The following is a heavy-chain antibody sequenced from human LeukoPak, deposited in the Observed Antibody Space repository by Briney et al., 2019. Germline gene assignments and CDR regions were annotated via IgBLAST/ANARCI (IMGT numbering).Heavy chain of an antibody. CDR3: AKDMSYYGDYSYMVV. J-gene: IGHJ6*03. D-gene: IGHD4-17*01. V-gene: IGHV3-30*02. CDR1: GFSFSSYA. CDR2: IRYDGSNK. Sequence: GGSLRLSCAASGFSFSSYAMHWVRQAPGKGLEWVAFIRYDGSNKNCADSVKGRFTVSRDNSKNTLFLKMNSLRAEDTAVYYCAKDMSYYGDYSYMVVWGKGTTVSVSS.